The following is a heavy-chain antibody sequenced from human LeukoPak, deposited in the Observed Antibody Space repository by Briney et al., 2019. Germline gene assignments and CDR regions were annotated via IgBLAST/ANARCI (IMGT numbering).Heavy chain of an antibody. D-gene: IGHD3-3*01. V-gene: IGHV4-59*08. CDR2: IYYSGST. CDR1: GGSFSGYY. CDR3: ARRDDFWSGYYDY. Sequence: SETLSLTCAVYGGSFSGYYWSWIRQPPGKGLEWIGYIYYSGSTNYNPSLKSRVTISVDTSKNQFSLKLSSVTAADTAVYYCARRDDFWSGYYDYWGQGTLVTVSS. J-gene: IGHJ4*02.